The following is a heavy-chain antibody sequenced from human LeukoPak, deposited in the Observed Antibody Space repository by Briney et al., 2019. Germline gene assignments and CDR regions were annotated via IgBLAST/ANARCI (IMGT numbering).Heavy chain of an antibody. Sequence: PGGSLRLSCAASGFTFSSYAMSWVRQAPGKGLEWVSAISGSGGSTYYAVSVKGRFTISRDNSKNTLYLQMNNLRAEDTAVYFCAKRGVVIRGILVIGYHQEAYHYDFWGQGVLVTVSS. CDR3: AKRGVVIRGILVIGYHQEAYHYDF. CDR1: GFTFSSYA. V-gene: IGHV3-23*01. D-gene: IGHD3-10*01. CDR2: ISGSGGST. J-gene: IGHJ4*02.